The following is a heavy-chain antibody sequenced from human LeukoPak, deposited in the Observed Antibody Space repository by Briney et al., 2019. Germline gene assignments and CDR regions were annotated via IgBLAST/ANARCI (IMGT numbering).Heavy chain of an antibody. J-gene: IGHJ6*02. V-gene: IGHV4-59*08. CDR3: ARHNQVTVTTSSYTYPMDV. CDR1: GGSFSDYF. Sequence: SETLSLTCTVSGGSFSDYFWSWIRQPPGKGLEWVAYIRSTGSTNYNPSLKSRLMNSLDTSKSQVSLKLSPVTAADTAVYYCARHNQVTVTTSSYTYPMDVWGQGTTVSVSS. CDR2: IRSTGST. D-gene: IGHD4-11*01.